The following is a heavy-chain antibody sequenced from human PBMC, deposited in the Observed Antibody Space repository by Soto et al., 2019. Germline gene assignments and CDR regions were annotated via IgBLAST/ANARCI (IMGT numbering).Heavy chain of an antibody. CDR1: GFTFTSSA. CDR2: IVVGSGNT. Sequence: SVKVSCKASGFTFTSSAMQWVRQARGQRLEWIGWIVVGSGNTNYAQKFQERVTITRDMSTSTAYMELSSLRSEDTAVYYCAAVVAATASVSDYWGQGTLVTVSS. D-gene: IGHD6-25*01. J-gene: IGHJ4*02. V-gene: IGHV1-58*02. CDR3: AAVVAATASVSDY.